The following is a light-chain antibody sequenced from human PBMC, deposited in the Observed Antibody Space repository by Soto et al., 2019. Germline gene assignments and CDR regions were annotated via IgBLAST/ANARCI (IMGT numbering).Light chain of an antibody. V-gene: IGKV3-11*01. J-gene: IGKJ4*01. CDR1: QSVSGY. CDR3: QQRSNWPST. Sequence: EIVLTQSPATLFLSPGERATLSCRASQSVSGYLAWYQQKPGLAPRLLMYDASNRATGIPARFSGSGSGTDFTLTISSLEPEDFAVYYCQQRSNWPSTFGGGTKVEIK. CDR2: DAS.